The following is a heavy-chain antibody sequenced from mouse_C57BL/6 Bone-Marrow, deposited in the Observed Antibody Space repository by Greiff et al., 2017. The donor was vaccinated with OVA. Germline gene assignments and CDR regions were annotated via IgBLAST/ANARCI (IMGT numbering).Heavy chain of an antibody. CDR3: ARGYYDYDGGGYYYAMDY. CDR1: GYTFTTYP. Sequence: QVQLQQSGAELVKPGASVQMSCKASGYTFTTYPIEWMKQNHGKSLEWIGNFHPYNDDTKYNEKFKGKATLTVEKSSSTVYLELSRLTSDDSAVYYCARGYYDYDGGGYYYAMDYWGQGTSVTVSS. D-gene: IGHD2-4*01. V-gene: IGHV1-47*01. J-gene: IGHJ4*01. CDR2: FHPYNDDT.